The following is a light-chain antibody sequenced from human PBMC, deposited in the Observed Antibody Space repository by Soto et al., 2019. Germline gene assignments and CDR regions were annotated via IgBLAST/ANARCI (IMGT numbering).Light chain of an antibody. CDR3: QQYGSSSYT. Sequence: EIVLTQSPGTRSLSPGERATLSCRASQSVGSSYLAWYQQKPGQAPRLLIYGASSRATGIPDRFSGSGSGTDFTLTSSRLEPEDFAVYYCQQYGSSSYTFGQGTKLEIK. V-gene: IGKV3-20*01. J-gene: IGKJ2*01. CDR2: GAS. CDR1: QSVGSSY.